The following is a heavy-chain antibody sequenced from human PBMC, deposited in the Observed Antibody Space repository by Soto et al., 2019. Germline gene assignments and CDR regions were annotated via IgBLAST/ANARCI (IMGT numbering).Heavy chain of an antibody. D-gene: IGHD2-2*01. J-gene: IGHJ6*02. CDR1: GYTFTGYY. CDR2: INPNGGGT. Sequence: VASVKVSCKASGYTFTGYYIHWVRQAPGQGLEWMGWINPNGGGTNYAQKFQGRVTMTWDTSISTAYMELSRLRSDDTAVYYCARAYCSSTSCPTGGYYGMDVWGQGTTVTVSS. CDR3: ARAYCSSTSCPTGGYYGMDV. V-gene: IGHV1-2*02.